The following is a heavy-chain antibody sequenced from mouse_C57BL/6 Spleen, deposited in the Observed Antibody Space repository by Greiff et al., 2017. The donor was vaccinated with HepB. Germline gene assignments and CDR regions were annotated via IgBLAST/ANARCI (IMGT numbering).Heavy chain of an antibody. J-gene: IGHJ4*01. Sequence: VQLQQSGAELVKPGASVKMSCKASGYTFTSYWITWVKQRPGQGLEWIGDIYPGSGSTNYNEKFKSKATLTVDTSSSTAYMQLSSRTSEDSAVYYCARSRGKDYAMDYWGQGTSVTVSS. V-gene: IGHV1-55*01. CDR1: GYTFTSYW. CDR2: IYPGSGST. D-gene: IGHD2-1*01. CDR3: ARSRGKDYAMDY.